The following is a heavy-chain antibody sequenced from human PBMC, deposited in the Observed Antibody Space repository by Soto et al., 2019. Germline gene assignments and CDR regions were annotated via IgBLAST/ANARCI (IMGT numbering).Heavy chain of an antibody. CDR2: ISSGSSYT. V-gene: IGHV3-11*05. CDR1: GFTFSDYY. J-gene: IGHJ4*02. D-gene: IGHD6-25*01. CDR3: TTSGGGPGHY. Sequence: QVQVVESGGGLVKPGGSLRLSCEASGFTFSDYYVNWVRQAPGKGLEWVSCISSGSSYTFYIDSVKGRFTLSRDNAKNPLYLQMNNLRAEDAAVYYCTTSGGGPGHYWGQGTLVTVS.